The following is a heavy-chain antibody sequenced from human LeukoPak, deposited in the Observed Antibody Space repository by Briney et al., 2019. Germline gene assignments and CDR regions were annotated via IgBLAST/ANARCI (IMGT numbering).Heavy chain of an antibody. Sequence: GGSLRLSCAASGFTFSSFVMNWVRQAPGKGLEWVSGISGSGYTYYADSVKGRFTISRDNAKNTLYLQMNSLRAEDTAVYYCARSGGSYRRGFDYWGQGTLVTVSS. V-gene: IGHV3-23*01. CDR3: ARSGGSYRRGFDY. CDR1: GFTFSSFV. D-gene: IGHD1-26*01. CDR2: ISGSGYT. J-gene: IGHJ4*02.